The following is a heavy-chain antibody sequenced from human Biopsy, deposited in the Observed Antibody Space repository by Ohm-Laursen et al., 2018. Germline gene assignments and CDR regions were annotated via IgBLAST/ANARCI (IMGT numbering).Heavy chain of an antibody. D-gene: IGHD3-22*01. J-gene: IGHJ2*01. CDR1: GDSISSYY. CDR3: ARDRGYYSDRTVPGYFDL. Sequence: GTLSLTCTVSGDSISSYYWSWIRQPPGKGLEWIGYVYYTGSTDYNPSLQSRVTISVDTSKNHFPLRLRSVTPADTAIYYCARDRGYYSDRTVPGYFDLWGRGTLVTVSS. V-gene: IGHV4-59*01. CDR2: VYYTGST.